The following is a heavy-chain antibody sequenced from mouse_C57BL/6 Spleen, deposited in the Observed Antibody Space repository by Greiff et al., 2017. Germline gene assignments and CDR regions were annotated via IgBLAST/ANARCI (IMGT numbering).Heavy chain of an antibody. D-gene: IGHD1-1*01. V-gene: IGHV5-4*01. CDR1: GFPFSSYA. Sequence: EVQGVESGGGLVKPGGSLKLSCAASGFPFSSYAMSWVRQPPEKRLEWVATISDGGSYPSYPDNVKGRFTISRDNAKNNLYLQMSHLKSEDTAMYYCARAHYYDRKEYYCDYWGQDTTLTVS. J-gene: IGHJ2*01. CDR2: ISDGGSYP. CDR3: ARAHYYDRKEYYCDY.